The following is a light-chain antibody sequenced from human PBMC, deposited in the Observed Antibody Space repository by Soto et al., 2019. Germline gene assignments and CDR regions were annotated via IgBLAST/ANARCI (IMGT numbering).Light chain of an antibody. CDR2: GVN. CDR1: SSDVGGYNY. Sequence: QSALTQPHSVSGSPGQSVTISCTGTSSDVGGYNYVSWYQQHPGKAPKLLIYGVNKRPSGVPDRFSGSKSGNTASLTITGLQAEDEADYYCCSYAGSFTYVFVSGTKLTVL. V-gene: IGLV2-11*01. CDR3: CSYAGSFTYV. J-gene: IGLJ1*01.